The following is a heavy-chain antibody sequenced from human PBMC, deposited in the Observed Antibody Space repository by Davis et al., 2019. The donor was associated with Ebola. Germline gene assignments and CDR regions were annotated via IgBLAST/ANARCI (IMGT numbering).Heavy chain of an antibody. D-gene: IGHD2-15*01. CDR3: AREDNVVEGFDL. V-gene: IGHV1-2*05. CDR2: INPNSGGT. J-gene: IGHJ2*01. CDR1: GYTFTSYA. Sequence: AASVKVSCKASGYTFTSYAINWVRQAPGQGLEWMGRINPNSGGTNYAQKFQGRVTMTRDTSISTAYMELSRLRSDDTVVYYCAREDNVVEGFDLWGRGTLVTVSS.